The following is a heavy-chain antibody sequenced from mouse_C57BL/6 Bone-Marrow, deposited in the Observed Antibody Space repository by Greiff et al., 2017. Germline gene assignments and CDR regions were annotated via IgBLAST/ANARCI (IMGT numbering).Heavy chain of an antibody. D-gene: IGHD1-1*01. Sequence: FQLQQSVAELVRPGASVKLSCTASGFYFKNTYMHWVKQRPEQGLEWIGRIDPANGNTKYAPEFQGKATITADTSSNTAYLQLSSLTSEDTGIYYWARNYGSFDYWDQGTTLSVSS. CDR3: ARNYGSFDY. CDR1: GFYFKNTY. CDR2: IDPANGNT. J-gene: IGHJ2*01. V-gene: IGHV14-3*01.